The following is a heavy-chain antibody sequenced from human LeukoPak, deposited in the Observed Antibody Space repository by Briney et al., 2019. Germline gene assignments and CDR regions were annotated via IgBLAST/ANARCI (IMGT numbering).Heavy chain of an antibody. CDR1: GGSISRDY. CDR3: ARDRPGGSSLDY. J-gene: IGHJ4*02. V-gene: IGHV4-59*01. D-gene: IGHD6-13*01. Sequence: SETLSLTCTVSGGSISRDYWSWIRQPPGKGPEWIGYIYYTGSTNYNPSLKSRVTISVDTSKNQFSLKLSSVTAADTAVYYCARDRPGGSSLDYWGQGTLVTVSS. CDR2: IYYTGST.